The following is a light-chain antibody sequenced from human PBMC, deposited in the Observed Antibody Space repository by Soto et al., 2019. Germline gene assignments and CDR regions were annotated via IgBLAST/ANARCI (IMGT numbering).Light chain of an antibody. V-gene: IGKV1-39*01. CDR2: AAS. J-gene: IGKJ1*01. CDR3: HQYGISPPT. Sequence: DIQMTQSPSSLSASVGDRVTITCRASQSISSYLNWYQQKPGKAPKLLIYAASSLQSGVPSRFSGSGSGTDFTLTISSLEPEDFAVFYCHQYGISPPTFGPGTKVDI. CDR1: QSISSY.